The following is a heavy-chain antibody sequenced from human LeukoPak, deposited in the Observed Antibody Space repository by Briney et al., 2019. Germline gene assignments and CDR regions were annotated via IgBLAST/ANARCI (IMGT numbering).Heavy chain of an antibody. CDR1: GGSITNSDYF. CDR2: VDYSGRT. J-gene: IGHJ4*02. V-gene: IGHV4-39*01. Sequence: SETLSLTCTVSGGSITNSDYFWGWIRQPPGKGLEWIGNVDYSGRTHYNPSLMSRVTIYADNSKNQFSLKLRSVTAADTAVYYCARLDASSAHFSGSFPDYWGQGTLVTASS. D-gene: IGHD3-10*01. CDR3: ARLDASSAHFSGSFPDY.